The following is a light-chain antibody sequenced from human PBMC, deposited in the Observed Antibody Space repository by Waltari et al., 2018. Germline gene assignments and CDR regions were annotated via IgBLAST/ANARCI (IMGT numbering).Light chain of an antibody. J-gene: IGKJ1*01. CDR1: QSMSKY. V-gene: IGKV3-20*01. CDR2: DAS. Sequence: EIMLTQSPGTLSLSPGERATLSCRASQSMSKYLAWYQQKPVQAPRLLIYDASIRATGIPDRFSGSGYGTDFSLTISRLEPEDYAVYYCQKYGSLPATFGRGTKVEIK. CDR3: QKYGSLPAT.